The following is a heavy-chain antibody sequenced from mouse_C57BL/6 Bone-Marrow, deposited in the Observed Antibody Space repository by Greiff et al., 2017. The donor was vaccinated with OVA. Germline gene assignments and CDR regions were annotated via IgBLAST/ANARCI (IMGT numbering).Heavy chain of an antibody. CDR2: IDPSDSYT. CDR1: GYTFTSYW. V-gene: IGHV1-69*01. J-gene: IGHJ2*01. CDR3: AKIYGYDAYYFDY. D-gene: IGHD2-2*01. Sequence: QVQLQQPGAELVMPGASVKLSCKASGYTFTSYWMHWVKQRPGQGLEWIGEIDPSDSYTNYNQKFKGKSTLTVDKSSSTAYMQLSSLTSEDSAVYYCAKIYGYDAYYFDYWGQGTTLTVSS.